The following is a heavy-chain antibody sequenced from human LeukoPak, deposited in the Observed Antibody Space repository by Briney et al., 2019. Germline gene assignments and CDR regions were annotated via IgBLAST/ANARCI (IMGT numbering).Heavy chain of an antibody. CDR2: IYYSGST. Sequence: SETLSLTCTVSGGSISSSSYYWGWIRQPPGKGLEWIGSIYYSGSTYYNPSLKSRVTISVDTSKNQFSLKLSSVTAADTAVYYCARGQGIAAAGLDAFDIWGQGTMVTVSS. CDR1: GGSISSSSYY. D-gene: IGHD6-13*01. J-gene: IGHJ3*02. V-gene: IGHV4-39*07. CDR3: ARGQGIAAAGLDAFDI.